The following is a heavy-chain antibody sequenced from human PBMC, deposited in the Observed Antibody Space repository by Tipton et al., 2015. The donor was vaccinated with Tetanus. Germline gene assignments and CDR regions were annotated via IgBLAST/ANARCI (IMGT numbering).Heavy chain of an antibody. Sequence: LSLTCAVSGGSITSSNWWGWLRQPPGKGLEWLAVSWYDGTDKYYADSVKGRFTISRDNSKNTLYLQMNSLRAEDTALYYCAREADCSGGSCFSGDFDTWGQGTQVTVSS. J-gene: IGHJ4*02. V-gene: IGHV3-33*08. CDR3: AREADCSGGSCFSGDFDT. CDR1: GGSITSSNW. D-gene: IGHD2-15*01. CDR2: SWYDGTDK.